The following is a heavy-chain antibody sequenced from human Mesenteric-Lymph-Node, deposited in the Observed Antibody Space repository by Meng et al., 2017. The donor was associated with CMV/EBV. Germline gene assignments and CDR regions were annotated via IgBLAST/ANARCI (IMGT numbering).Heavy chain of an antibody. V-gene: IGHV4-31*03. J-gene: IGHJ5*02. CDR1: GGSISSGGYY. D-gene: IGHD1-26*01. CDR3: ARDSGSPQSHNWFDP. CDR2: IYYSGST. Sequence: LRLSCTVSGGSISSGGYYWSWIRQHPGKGLEWIGYIYYSGSTYYNPSLKSRVTISVDTSKNQFSLKLSSVTAADTAVYYCARDSGSPQSHNWFDPWGQGTLVTVSS.